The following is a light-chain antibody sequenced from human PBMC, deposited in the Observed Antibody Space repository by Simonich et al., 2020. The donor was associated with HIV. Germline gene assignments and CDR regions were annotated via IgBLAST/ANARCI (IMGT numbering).Light chain of an antibody. CDR2: AAS. V-gene: IGKV1-NL1*01. Sequence: DIQMTQSPSAMSASVGDRVTTTCRARQGISSYLAWYQQKPGKAPKLLLYAASRLESGVPSRFSGSGSGTDYTLTISSLQPEDFATYYCQQYYTTPWTFGQGTKVEIK. J-gene: IGKJ1*01. CDR3: QQYYTTPWT. CDR1: QGISSY.